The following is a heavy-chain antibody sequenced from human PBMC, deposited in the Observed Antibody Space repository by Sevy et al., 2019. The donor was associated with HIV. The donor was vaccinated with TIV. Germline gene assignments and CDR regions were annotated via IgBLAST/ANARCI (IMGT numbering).Heavy chain of an antibody. V-gene: IGHV2-5*01. CDR3: ADRGGAHYYDSSGYYTRAEYFEH. J-gene: IGHJ1*01. CDR1: GFSLSTSGVG. CDR2: IYWNDDQ. Sequence: SGPTLVNPTQTLTLTCTFSGFSLSTSGVGVGWIRQPPGKALEWLAVIYWNDDQRYSPSLKSRLTITKDTSKNQVVLTMPNMDPVDTATYYCADRGGAHYYDSSGYYTRAEYFEHWGQGTLVTVSS. D-gene: IGHD3-22*01.